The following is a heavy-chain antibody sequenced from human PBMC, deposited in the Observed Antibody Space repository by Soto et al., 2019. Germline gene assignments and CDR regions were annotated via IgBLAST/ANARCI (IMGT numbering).Heavy chain of an antibody. V-gene: IGHV4-59*08. D-gene: IGHD3-16*01. Sequence: QVQLQESGPGLVKPSETLSLTGTVSGGSISSYYWSWIRQPPGKGLEWIGYIYYTGSTNYNPSLKSRVTISVDTSKNQFSLKPSSATAADTAVYYCARRWGDAFDIWGQGTMVTVSS. CDR3: ARRWGDAFDI. CDR2: IYYTGST. J-gene: IGHJ3*02. CDR1: GGSISSYY.